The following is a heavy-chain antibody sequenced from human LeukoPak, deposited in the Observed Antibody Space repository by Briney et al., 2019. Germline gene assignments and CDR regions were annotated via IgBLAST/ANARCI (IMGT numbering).Heavy chain of an antibody. J-gene: IGHJ6*03. CDR2: IYTSGST. Sequence: PSETLSLTCTVSGDSFGSEYYYWSWIRQPAGKGLEWIGRIYTSGSTNYNPSLKSRVTMSVDTSKNQFSLKLSSVTAADTAVYYCARTSSSWYTGYYYYMDVWGKGTTVTVSS. CDR3: ARTSSSWYTGYYYYMDV. V-gene: IGHV4-4*07. D-gene: IGHD6-13*01. CDR1: GDSFGSEYYY.